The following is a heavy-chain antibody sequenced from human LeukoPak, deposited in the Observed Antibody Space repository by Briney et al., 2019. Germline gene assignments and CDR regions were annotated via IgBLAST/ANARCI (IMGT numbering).Heavy chain of an antibody. D-gene: IGHD3-10*01. CDR2: MNPNSGNT. V-gene: IGHV1-8*01. CDR1: GYTFTTYD. J-gene: IGHJ4*02. CDR3: ARANYYGSGKKDLDY. Sequence: ASVKVSCKASGYTFTTYDINWVGQATGHGLEWMGGMNPNSGNTGYAQKFQGRVTMTRNTSMSTAYMGLNSLRAEDTAVYYCARANYYGSGKKDLDYWGQGTLVTVSS.